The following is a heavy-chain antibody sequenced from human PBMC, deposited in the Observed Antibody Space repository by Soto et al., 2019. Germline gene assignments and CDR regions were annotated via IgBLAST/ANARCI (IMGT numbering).Heavy chain of an antibody. D-gene: IGHD1-26*01. CDR1: GYTFTSYG. CDR2: ISAYNGNT. V-gene: IGHV1-18*01. J-gene: IGHJ4*02. Sequence: QVQLVQSGAEVKKPGASVNVSCTASGYTFTSYGFNWVRQAPGQGLEWLGWISAYNGNTNYAQKLQGRVTMPTDTPTRTAYMELRSLRSGDTAVYYCARDRWSYARDYWAQGTLVTVSS. CDR3: ARDRWSYARDY.